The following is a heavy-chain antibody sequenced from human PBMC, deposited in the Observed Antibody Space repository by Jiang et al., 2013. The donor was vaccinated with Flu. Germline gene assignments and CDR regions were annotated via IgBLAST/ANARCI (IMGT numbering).Heavy chain of an antibody. J-gene: IGHJ5*02. Sequence: WMGIIYPGDSDTRYSPSFQGQVTISADKSISTAYLQWSSQKASDTAMYYCARPVGVGYCSSTSCYRGGWFDPWGQGTLVTVSS. CDR2: IYPGDSDT. V-gene: IGHV5-51*01. D-gene: IGHD2-2*01. CDR3: ARPVGVGYCSSTSCYRGGWFDP.